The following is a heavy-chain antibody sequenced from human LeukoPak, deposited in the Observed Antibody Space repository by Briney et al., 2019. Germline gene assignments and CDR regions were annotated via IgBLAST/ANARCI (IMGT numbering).Heavy chain of an antibody. Sequence: ASVKVSCKASGYTFTGYYMHWVRQAPGQGLEWLGRINPNSGGTNYAQKFQGRVTMTRDTSISTAYSELSRLRSDATAAYYCSSGEVGAIDYWGQGTLVTVSS. V-gene: IGHV1-2*06. D-gene: IGHD1-26*01. CDR2: INPNSGGT. J-gene: IGHJ4*02. CDR1: GYTFTGYY. CDR3: SSGEVGAIDY.